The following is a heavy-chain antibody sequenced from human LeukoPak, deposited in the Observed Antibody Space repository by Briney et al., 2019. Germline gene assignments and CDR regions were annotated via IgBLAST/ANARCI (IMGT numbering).Heavy chain of an antibody. J-gene: IGHJ4*02. CDR1: GGSISSYY. Sequence: PSETLSLTCTVSGGSISSYYWSWIRQPPGKGLEWIGYIYYSGSTNYNPSLKSRVTISVDTSKNQFSLKLSSVTAADTAVYYCARVKPTARVTYYFDYWGQGTLVTVSS. D-gene: IGHD5-18*01. CDR3: ARVKPTARVTYYFDY. V-gene: IGHV4-59*01. CDR2: IYYSGST.